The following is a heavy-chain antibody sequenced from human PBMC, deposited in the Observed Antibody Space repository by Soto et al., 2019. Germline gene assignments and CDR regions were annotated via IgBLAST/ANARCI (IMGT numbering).Heavy chain of an antibody. CDR3: ARDLYYSSGRYFDHDAFDI. Sequence: QVQLVQSGADVEKPEASVKVSCKASGYNFTSYGISWVRQAPGPGLEWMGWISPHNDRTKYARRFQDRVTMTTETPTSTVYMELGSLRSDDTAVYYCARDLYYSSGRYFDHDAFDIWGQGTVVTVSS. CDR1: GYNFTSYG. CDR2: ISPHNDRT. D-gene: IGHD6-19*01. J-gene: IGHJ3*02. V-gene: IGHV1-18*01.